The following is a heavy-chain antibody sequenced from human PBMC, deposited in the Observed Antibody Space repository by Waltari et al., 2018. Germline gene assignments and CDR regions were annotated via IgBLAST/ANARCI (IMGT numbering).Heavy chain of an antibody. CDR1: GGSFGGYP. Sequence: HVQLVQSGAEVKKPGSSVKVSCTASGGSFGGYPISWVRPAPGQGLEWMGGIIPMFGIPDYSQKFQDRLTISADESANTAYMELSSLRSEDTAVYYCARHELGISQYYYNMYVWGQGSTVTVSS. V-gene: IGHV1-69*12. D-gene: IGHD3-10*01. CDR2: IIPMFGIP. CDR3: ARHELGISQYYYNMYV. J-gene: IGHJ6*03.